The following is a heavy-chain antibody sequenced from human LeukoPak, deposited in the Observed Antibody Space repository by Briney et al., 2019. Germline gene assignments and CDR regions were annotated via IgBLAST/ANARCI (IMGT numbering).Heavy chain of an antibody. Sequence: SETLSLTCAVYGGSFSGYYWSWIRQPPGKGLEWIGEINHSGSTNYNPSLKSRVTISVDTSKNQFSLKLSSVTAADTAVYYCARASGITIFGAPPENPPIYFDHWGQGTLVTVSS. D-gene: IGHD3-3*01. CDR1: GGSFSGYY. CDR2: INHSGST. J-gene: IGHJ4*02. V-gene: IGHV4-34*01. CDR3: ARASGITIFGAPPENPPIYFDH.